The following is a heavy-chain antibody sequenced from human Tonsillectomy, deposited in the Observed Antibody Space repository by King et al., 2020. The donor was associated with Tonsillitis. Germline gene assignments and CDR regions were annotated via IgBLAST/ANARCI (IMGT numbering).Heavy chain of an antibody. V-gene: IGHV1-2*02. Sequence: VQLVESGAEVKKPGASVKVSCKASGYTFNGYDMNWVRQAPGQGLEWMGWINPNSGGTNYAQRFQGRVTMTRDTSISTGYMELSRLRSDDTAVYYCARGPISEEYNDFLTGYYFDYWGQGALVTVSS. CDR3: ARGPISEEYNDFLTGYYFDY. CDR1: GYTFNGYD. J-gene: IGHJ4*02. D-gene: IGHD3-9*01. CDR2: INPNSGGT.